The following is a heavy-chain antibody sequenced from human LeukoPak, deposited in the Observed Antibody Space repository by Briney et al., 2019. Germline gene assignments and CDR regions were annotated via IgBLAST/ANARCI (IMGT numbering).Heavy chain of an antibody. Sequence: SETLSLTCTVSGGSVSSGSYYWIWIRQPPGQGLEWVGYSYYSGSTNYNPSLKSRVTISVDTSKNQFSLKLSSVTAADTGVYYCARVHAWAVRGGPFVYWGQGPLVTVSS. CDR2: SYYSGST. J-gene: IGHJ4*02. CDR1: GGSVSSGSYY. CDR3: ARVHAWAVRGGPFVY. V-gene: IGHV4-61*01. D-gene: IGHD3-10*01.